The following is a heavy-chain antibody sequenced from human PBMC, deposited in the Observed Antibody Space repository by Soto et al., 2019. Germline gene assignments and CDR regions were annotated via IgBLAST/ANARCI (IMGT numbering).Heavy chain of an antibody. Sequence: GASVKVSCKASGGTFSSYAISWVRQAPGQGLEWMGGIIPIFGTANYAQKFQGRVTSTADESTSTAYMELSSLRSEDTAVYYCARGVDYYGSGSYSEVYYGMDVWGQGTTVTVSS. J-gene: IGHJ6*02. V-gene: IGHV1-69*13. CDR2: IIPIFGTA. CDR1: GGTFSSYA. D-gene: IGHD3-10*01. CDR3: ARGVDYYGSGSYSEVYYGMDV.